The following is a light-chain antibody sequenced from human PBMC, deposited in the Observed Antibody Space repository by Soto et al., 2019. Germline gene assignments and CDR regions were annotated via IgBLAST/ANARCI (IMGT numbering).Light chain of an antibody. CDR2: EVT. Sequence: QSALTQPPSASGSPGQSVTISCTGTSSDVGCYNYVSWYQQYPGRAPKLMIYEVTKRPSGVPDRFSGSKSGNTASLTVSGLQAEDEADYYCSSYAASNTFYFVFGGGTKLTVL. CDR1: SSDVGCYNY. CDR3: SSYAASNTFYFV. J-gene: IGLJ3*02. V-gene: IGLV2-8*01.